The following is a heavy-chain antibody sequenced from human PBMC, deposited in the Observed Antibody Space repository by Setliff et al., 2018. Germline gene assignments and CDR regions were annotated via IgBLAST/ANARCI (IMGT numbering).Heavy chain of an antibody. CDR2: VYSNVGT. CDR1: GGSINNYY. D-gene: IGHD1-26*01. V-gene: IGHV4-4*07. CDR3: ASRNSDGGPEYFQH. Sequence: TLSLTCTVSGGSINNYYWSWIRQPAGKGLEWIGRVYSNVGTNFNPSLKSRVTMSVDASKNQISLKLMSVTAADTAVYYCASRNSDGGPEYFQHWGQGALVTVSS. J-gene: IGHJ1*01.